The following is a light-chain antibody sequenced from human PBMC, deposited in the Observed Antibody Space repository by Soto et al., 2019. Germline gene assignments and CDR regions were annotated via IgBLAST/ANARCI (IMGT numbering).Light chain of an antibody. CDR3: QQRSNWPGT. CDR2: DAS. V-gene: IGKV3-11*01. CDR1: QSVSSY. Sequence: EIVLTQSPATLSLSPGERATLSCRASQSVSSYLAWYQQKPGQAPRLLIYDASSRATGIPARFSGSGSGTDSPLTISSLEPEDFAFYYCQQRSNWPGTFGQGTKLEIK. J-gene: IGKJ2*01.